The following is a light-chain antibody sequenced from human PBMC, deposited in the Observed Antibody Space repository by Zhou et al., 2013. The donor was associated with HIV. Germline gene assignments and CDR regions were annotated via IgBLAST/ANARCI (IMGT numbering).Light chain of an antibody. CDR1: SIGSKS. J-gene: IGLJ2*01. Sequence: SYVLTQPPSLSVAPGKTASITCVGNSIGSKSVHWYQQKPGQAPVLVISYDSDRPSGIPDRFSGSKSGTSATLGITGLQTGDEAVYYCGTWDSSLSAVVFGGGTKLTVL. CDR2: YDS. V-gene: IGLV3-21*04. CDR3: GTWDSSLSAVV.